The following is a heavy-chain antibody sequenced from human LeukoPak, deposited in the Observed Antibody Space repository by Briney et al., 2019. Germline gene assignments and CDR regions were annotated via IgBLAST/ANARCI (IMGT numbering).Heavy chain of an antibody. CDR3: ARAPSEVGGYYPEYFRH. CDR2: IKSDGKT. Sequence: PGGSLTLSCAAPGFTFSRYWMHWVRQAPGKGLVWVSRIKSDGKTNYADSVKGRFTISRDNAKNTVSLQMDSLRAEDTGVYYCARAPSEVGGYYPEYFRHWGQGTLVTVSS. D-gene: IGHD3-22*01. CDR1: GFTFSRYW. V-gene: IGHV3-74*01. J-gene: IGHJ1*01.